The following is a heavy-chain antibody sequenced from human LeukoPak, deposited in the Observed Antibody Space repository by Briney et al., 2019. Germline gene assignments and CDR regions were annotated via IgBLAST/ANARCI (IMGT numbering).Heavy chain of an antibody. CDR1: GGSFSGYY. V-gene: IGHV4-59*10. D-gene: IGHD6-13*01. CDR3: ARGGGSSNYYYYYYMDV. CDR2: IYTSGST. Sequence: SETLSLTCAVYGGSFSGYYWSWIRQPPGKGLEWIGRIYTSGSTNYNPSLKSRVTISVDTSKNQFSLKLSSVTAADTAVYYCARGGGSSNYYYYYYMDVWGKGTTVTVSS. J-gene: IGHJ6*03.